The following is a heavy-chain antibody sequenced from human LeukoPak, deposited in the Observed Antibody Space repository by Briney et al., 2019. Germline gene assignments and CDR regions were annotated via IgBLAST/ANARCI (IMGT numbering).Heavy chain of an antibody. D-gene: IGHD3-16*02. CDR3: AKGSDYVWGSYRYTSGYFDY. CDR1: GFTFSSYA. V-gene: IGHV3-23*01. J-gene: IGHJ4*02. CDR2: ISGSGGST. Sequence: GGSLRLSCAASGFTFSSYAMSWVRQAPGKGLEWVSAISGSGGSTYYADSVKGRFTISRDNSKNTLYLQMNSLRAEDTAVYYCAKGSDYVWGSYRYTSGYFDYWGQGTLVTVSS.